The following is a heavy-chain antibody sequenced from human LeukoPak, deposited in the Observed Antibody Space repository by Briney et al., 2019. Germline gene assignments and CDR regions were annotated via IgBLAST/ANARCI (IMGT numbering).Heavy chain of an antibody. D-gene: IGHD1-7*01. CDR2: IRPSGDNT. CDR1: GFTFSSYD. J-gene: IGHJ4*02. Sequence: GGSLRLSCAASGFTFSSYDMTWVRQAPGRGLEWVSSIRPSGDNTYYGDSVKGRFTISRDNSKNTVYLQMNNMRVDDTAVYYCAKVGNWKYGHHDYWGQGTLVTVSS. CDR3: AKVGNWKYGHHDY. V-gene: IGHV3-23*01.